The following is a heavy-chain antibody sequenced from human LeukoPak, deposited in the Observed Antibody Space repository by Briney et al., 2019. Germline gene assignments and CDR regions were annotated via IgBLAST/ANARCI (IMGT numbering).Heavy chain of an antibody. V-gene: IGHV4-30-4*07. CDR1: GGSISSGGYS. CDR2: IYYSGSP. J-gene: IGHJ4*02. Sequence: PSETLSLTCAVSGGSISSGGYSWSWIRQPPGKGLEWIGYIYYSGSPYYNPSLKSRVTISVDTSKNQFSLKLSSVTAADTAVYYCARVLRACLDYWGQGTLVTVSS. CDR3: ARVLRACLDY.